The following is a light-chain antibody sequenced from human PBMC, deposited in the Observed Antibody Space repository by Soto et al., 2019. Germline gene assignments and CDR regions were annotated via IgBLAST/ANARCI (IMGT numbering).Light chain of an antibody. CDR3: ASYAVSSVV. V-gene: IGLV2-8*01. CDR2: EVT. Sequence: QSALTQPPSASGSPGQSVTISCTGTSSDIGGYNYISWYQQQPGRAPKLIIYEVTKRPSGVPDRFSASKSGNTASLTVSGLQVEDGADYYCASYAVSSVVFGGGTKLTVL. CDR1: SSDIGGYNY. J-gene: IGLJ2*01.